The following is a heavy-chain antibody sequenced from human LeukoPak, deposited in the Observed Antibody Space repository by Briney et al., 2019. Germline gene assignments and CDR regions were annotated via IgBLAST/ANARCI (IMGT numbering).Heavy chain of an antibody. CDR2: VNPNSGGT. J-gene: IGHJ4*02. CDR1: GYTFTAYY. V-gene: IGHV1-2*02. CDR3: ARVKRADYYDSSGYYDY. Sequence: ASVKVSCKASGYTFTAYYMHWVRQAPGQRLEWMGWVNPNSGGTNYAQKLQGRVTMTTDTSTSTAYMELRSLRSDDTAVYYCARVKRADYYDSSGYYDYWGQGTLVTVSS. D-gene: IGHD3-22*01.